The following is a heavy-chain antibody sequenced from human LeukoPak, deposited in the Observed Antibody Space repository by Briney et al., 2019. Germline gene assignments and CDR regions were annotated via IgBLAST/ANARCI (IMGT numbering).Heavy chain of an antibody. CDR2: INHSGST. Sequence: SETLSLTCAVYGGSLSGYYWSWIRQPPGKGLEWIGEINHSGSTNYNPSLKSRVTISVDTSKNQFSLKLSSVTAADTAVYYCARGAVLWFGEKPYAFDIWGQGTMVTISS. CDR1: GGSLSGYY. V-gene: IGHV4-34*01. CDR3: ARGAVLWFGEKPYAFDI. J-gene: IGHJ3*02. D-gene: IGHD3-10*01.